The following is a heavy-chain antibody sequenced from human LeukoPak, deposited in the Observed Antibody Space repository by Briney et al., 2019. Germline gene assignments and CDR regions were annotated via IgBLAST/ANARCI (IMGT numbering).Heavy chain of an antibody. Sequence: SETLSLTCTVSGGSISTYYWSWIRQPPGKGLEWIGYIYHSGSTKYNPSLKSRVTISVDTSKNQFSLKLSSVTAADTAVYYCARDGYSGNDGLWGQGTLVTVSS. J-gene: IGHJ4*02. CDR1: GGSISTYY. V-gene: IGHV4-59*01. CDR3: ARDGYSGNDGL. CDR2: IYHSGST. D-gene: IGHD5-12*01.